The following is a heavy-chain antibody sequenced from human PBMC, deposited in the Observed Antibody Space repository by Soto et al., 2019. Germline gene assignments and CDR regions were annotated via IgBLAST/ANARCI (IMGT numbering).Heavy chain of an antibody. J-gene: IGHJ6*02. CDR1: GFTFSSYS. D-gene: IGHD3-3*01. CDR3: ARDPPTYITIFGVVPPGMDV. CDR2: ISSSSSTI. Sequence: PGGSLRLSCAASGFTFSSYSMNWVRQAPGKGLEWVSYISSSSSTIYYADSVKGRFTISRDNAKNSLYLQMNSLRDEDTAVYYCARDPPTYITIFGVVPPGMDVWGQGTRVTVPS. V-gene: IGHV3-48*02.